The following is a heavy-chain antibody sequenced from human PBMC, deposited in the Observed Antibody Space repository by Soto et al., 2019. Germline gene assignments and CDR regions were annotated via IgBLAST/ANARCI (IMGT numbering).Heavy chain of an antibody. CDR2: INHSGST. J-gene: IGHJ5*02. CDR1: GGSFSGYY. D-gene: IGHD7-27*01. Sequence: SETLSLTCAVYGGSFSGYYWSWIRQPPGKGLEWIGEINHSGSTNYNPSLKSRVTISVDTSKNQFSLKLSSVTAADTAVYYCARHRAPTGDLTWFDPWGQGTLVTVSS. V-gene: IGHV4-34*01. CDR3: ARHRAPTGDLTWFDP.